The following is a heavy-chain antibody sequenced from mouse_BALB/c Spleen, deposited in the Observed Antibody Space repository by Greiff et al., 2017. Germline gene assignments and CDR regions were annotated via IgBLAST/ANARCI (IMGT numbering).Heavy chain of an antibody. CDR2: ISSGGST. Sequence: RVESGGGLVKPGGPLKLSCAASGFTFISSALSWVRQTPEKRLEWVASISSGGSTYYPDSVKGRFTISRDNARNILYLQMSSLRSEDTAMYYCARGGNYAMDYWGQGTSVTVSS. J-gene: IGHJ4*01. CDR3: ARGGNYAMDY. D-gene: IGHD1-1*01. CDR1: GFTFISSA. V-gene: IGHV5-6-5*01.